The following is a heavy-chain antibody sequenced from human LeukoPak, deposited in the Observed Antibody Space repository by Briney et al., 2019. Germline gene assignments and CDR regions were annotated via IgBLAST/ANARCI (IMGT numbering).Heavy chain of an antibody. CDR2: IIPIFGTA. J-gene: IGHJ4*02. Sequence: SVKVSCKASGGTFSSYAISWVRQAPGQGLEWMGGIIPIFGTANYAQKFQGRVTITADESTSTAYMELSSLRSEDTAVYYRARGPSGWVYYFDYWGQGTLVTVSS. CDR1: GGTFSSYA. V-gene: IGHV1-69*13. CDR3: ARGPSGWVYYFDY. D-gene: IGHD6-19*01.